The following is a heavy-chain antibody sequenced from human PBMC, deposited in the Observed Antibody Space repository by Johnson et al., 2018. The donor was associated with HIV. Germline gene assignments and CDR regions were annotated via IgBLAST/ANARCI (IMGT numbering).Heavy chain of an antibody. CDR1: GFTFSSYA. D-gene: IGHD5-12*01. J-gene: IGHJ3*02. Sequence: EVQLVESGGGVVQPGRSLRLSCAASGFTFSSYAMHWVRQAPGKGLEWVSGISWTSGSIGYADSVKGRFTISRDNAKNSLYLQMSSLRGEDTALYYCAARGYSAYDPMFFDIWGRGTMVTVSS. CDR3: AARGYSAYDPMFFDI. CDR2: ISWTSGSI. V-gene: IGHV3-9*01.